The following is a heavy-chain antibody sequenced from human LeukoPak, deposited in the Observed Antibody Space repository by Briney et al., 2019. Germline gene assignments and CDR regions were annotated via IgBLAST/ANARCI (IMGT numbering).Heavy chain of an antibody. Sequence: PSQTLSLTCTVSGGSISSGGYYWSWIRQHPGKDLEWIGYIYYSGSTYYNPSLKSRVTISVDTSKNQFSLKLSSVTAADTAVYYCARVPYYDILTGYRGFDYWGQGTLVTVSS. V-gene: IGHV4-31*03. CDR1: GGSISSGGYY. CDR3: ARVPYYDILTGYRGFDY. CDR2: IYYSGST. D-gene: IGHD3-9*01. J-gene: IGHJ4*02.